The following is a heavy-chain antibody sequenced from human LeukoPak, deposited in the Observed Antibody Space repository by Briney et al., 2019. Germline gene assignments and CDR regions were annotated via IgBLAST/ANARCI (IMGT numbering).Heavy chain of an antibody. CDR3: SRGGYSHAFDI. V-gene: IGHV3-74*01. CDR1: GFTFSGFY. D-gene: IGHD2-15*01. CDR2: INWDGSVT. J-gene: IGHJ3*02. Sequence: GGSLRLSCVASGFTFSGFYIHWVRQAPGKGLVWVSHINWDGSVTTYADSVRGRFNISRDNAKNTLYLQLDSLRAEDTAVYYCSRGGYSHAFDIWGQGTVVTVSS.